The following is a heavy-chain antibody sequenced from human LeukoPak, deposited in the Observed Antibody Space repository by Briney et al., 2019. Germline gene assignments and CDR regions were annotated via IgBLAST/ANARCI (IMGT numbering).Heavy chain of an antibody. V-gene: IGHV3-66*01. J-gene: IGHJ4*02. Sequence: GESLKISCKGSGYSFSNYWIAWVRQAPGKGLEWVSVIYSGGSTYYADSVKGRFTISRDNSKNTLYLQMNSLRAEDTAVYYCARGVREFNSGLDYWGQGTLVTVSS. CDR2: IYSGGST. D-gene: IGHD3-10*01. CDR1: GYSFSNYW. CDR3: ARGVREFNSGLDY.